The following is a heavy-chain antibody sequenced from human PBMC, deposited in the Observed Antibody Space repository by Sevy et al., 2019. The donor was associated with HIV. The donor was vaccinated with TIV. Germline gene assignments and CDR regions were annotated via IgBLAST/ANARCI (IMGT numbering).Heavy chain of an antibody. CDR2: IWSDGSNK. CDR1: GFTFSDYG. D-gene: IGHD1-7*01. CDR3: AREERSGTTTSFDY. V-gene: IGHV3-33*01. Sequence: GSLRLSCAASGFTFSDYGMHWVRQAPGKGLEWVAVIWSDGSNKYYGDSVKGRFTISRDSSKNTLFLQMNSLRVDDTAVYYCAREERSGTTTSFDYWGQGALVTVSS. J-gene: IGHJ4*02.